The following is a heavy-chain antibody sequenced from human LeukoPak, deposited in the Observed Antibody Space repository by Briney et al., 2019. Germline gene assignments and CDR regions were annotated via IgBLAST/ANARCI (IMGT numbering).Heavy chain of an antibody. CDR2: IYYTGIT. J-gene: IGHJ4*02. V-gene: IGHV4-39*07. D-gene: IGHD3-22*01. Sequence: SETLSLTCTVSGGSISSSSYNWGWIRQPPGRGLEWIGSIYYTGITYYNPSLKSRATISIDTSKNHFSLKLNSVTAADTAVYYCATGSSSAYDYWGQGTLVTVSS. CDR3: ATGSSSAYDY. CDR1: GGSISSSSYN.